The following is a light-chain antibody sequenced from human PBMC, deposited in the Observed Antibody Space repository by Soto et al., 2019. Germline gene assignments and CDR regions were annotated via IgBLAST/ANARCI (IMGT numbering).Light chain of an antibody. CDR2: SND. Sequence: QSVLTQPPSVSGTPGQRVTISCSGSSSNIGGNTGNWYQQLPGTAPKLLIYSNDQRPSGVPDRFSGSKSGTSASLAITGLQAEDEADYYCQSYDNSLSGPVFGGGTKLTVL. V-gene: IGLV1-44*01. CDR3: QSYDNSLSGPV. CDR1: SSNIGGNT. J-gene: IGLJ2*01.